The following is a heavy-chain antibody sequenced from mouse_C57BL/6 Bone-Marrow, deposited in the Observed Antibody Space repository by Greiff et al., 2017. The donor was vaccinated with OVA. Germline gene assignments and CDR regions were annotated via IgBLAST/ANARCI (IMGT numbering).Heavy chain of an antibody. V-gene: IGHV1-47*01. CDR3: ARGSGSSYWYFDV. CDR2: FHPYNDDT. D-gene: IGHD1-1*01. J-gene: IGHJ1*03. Sequence: VKLVESGAELVKPGASVKMSCKASGYTFTTYPIEWMKQNHGKSLEWIGNFHPYNDDTKYNEKFKGKATLTVEKSSSTVYLELSRLTSDDSAVYYCARGSGSSYWYFDVWGTGTTVTVSS. CDR1: GYTFTTYP.